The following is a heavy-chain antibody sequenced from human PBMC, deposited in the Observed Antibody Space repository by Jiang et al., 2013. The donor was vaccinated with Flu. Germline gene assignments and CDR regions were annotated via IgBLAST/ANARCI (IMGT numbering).Heavy chain of an antibody. CDR2: INSDESAR. CDR3: ARAGPGDWESYLDY. D-gene: IGHD7-27*01. Sequence: VQLVESGGGLVQPGGSLRLSCAASGFTFGDYWMHWVRQAPGNGLIWVSRINSDESARNYADSVKGRFTISRDNAKNTVYLQMNSLTVEDTAVYYCARAGPGDWESYLDYWGQGTLVSVS. CDR1: GFTFGDYW. J-gene: IGHJ4*02. V-gene: IGHV3-74*01.